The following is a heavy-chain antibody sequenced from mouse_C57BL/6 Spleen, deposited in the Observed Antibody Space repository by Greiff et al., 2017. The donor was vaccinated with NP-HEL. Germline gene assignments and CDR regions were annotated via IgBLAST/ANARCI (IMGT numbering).Heavy chain of an antibody. CDR3: AGYYGSSHYAMDY. CDR2: INPNNGGT. Sequence: EVQLQQSGPELVKPGASVKISCKASGYTFTDYYMNWVKQSHGKSLEWIGDINPNNGGTSYNQKFKGKATLTVDKSSSTAYMELRSLTSEDSAVYYCAGYYGSSHYAMDYWGQGTSVTVSS. CDR1: GYTFTDYY. D-gene: IGHD1-1*01. V-gene: IGHV1-26*01. J-gene: IGHJ4*01.